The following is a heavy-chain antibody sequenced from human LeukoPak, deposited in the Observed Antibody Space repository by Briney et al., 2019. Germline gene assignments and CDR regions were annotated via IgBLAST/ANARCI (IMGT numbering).Heavy chain of an antibody. CDR2: INTNTGNP. D-gene: IGHD3-22*01. CDR1: GYTFTSYA. CDR3: ARDNDLYYYDSSGYYN. V-gene: IGHV7-4-1*02. Sequence: ASVKVSCTASGYTFTSYAMNWVRQAPGQGLEWMGWINTNTGNPTYAQGFTGRFVFSLDTSVSTAYLQISSLKAEDTAVYYCARDNDLYYYDSSGYYNWGQGTLVTVSS. J-gene: IGHJ4*02.